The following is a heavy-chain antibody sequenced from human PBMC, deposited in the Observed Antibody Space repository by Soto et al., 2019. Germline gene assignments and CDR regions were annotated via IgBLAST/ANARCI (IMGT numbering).Heavy chain of an antibody. Sequence: SETLSLTCAVYGGSFSGYYWSWIRQPPGKGLEWIGEINHSGNTNYNPSLKSRVTISVDTSKNQFSLKLSSVTAADTAVYYCARGLIAALPLYYMDVWGKGTTVTVSS. V-gene: IGHV4-34*01. CDR3: ARGLIAALPLYYMDV. CDR2: INHSGNT. J-gene: IGHJ6*03. CDR1: GGSFSGYY. D-gene: IGHD6-6*01.